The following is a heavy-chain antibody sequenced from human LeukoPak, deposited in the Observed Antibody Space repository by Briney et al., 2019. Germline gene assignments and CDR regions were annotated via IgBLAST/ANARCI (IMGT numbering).Heavy chain of an antibody. D-gene: IGHD1-26*01. CDR3: ARARIGYYGMDV. J-gene: IGHJ6*02. V-gene: IGHV3-48*03. Sequence: GGSLRLSCAASGFTFSSYEMNWVRQAPGKGLEWVSYISSSGSTIYYADSVKGRFTISRDNAKNPLYLQMNSLRAEDTALYYCARARIGYYGMDVWGQGTTVTVSS. CDR2: ISSSGSTI. CDR1: GFTFSSYE.